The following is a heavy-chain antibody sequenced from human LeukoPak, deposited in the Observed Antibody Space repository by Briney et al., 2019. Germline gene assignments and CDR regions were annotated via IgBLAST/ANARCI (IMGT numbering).Heavy chain of an antibody. Sequence: PGGSLRLSCAASGFSFSSYAMTWVRQAPGKGLEWVSDISGSGGRTYYGDSVKGRFTISRDNSKNTLFLQMDSVRGEDTAVYFCAKEGYYYGNGDAFDVWGQGTMVTVSS. CDR2: ISGSGGRT. CDR1: GFSFSSYA. D-gene: IGHD3-10*01. CDR3: AKEGYYYGNGDAFDV. J-gene: IGHJ3*01. V-gene: IGHV3-23*01.